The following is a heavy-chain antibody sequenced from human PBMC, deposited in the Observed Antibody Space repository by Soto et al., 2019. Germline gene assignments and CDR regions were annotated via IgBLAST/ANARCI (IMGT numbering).Heavy chain of an antibody. D-gene: IGHD6-13*01. CDR2: ISYDGSNK. CDR1: GFTFSSYA. J-gene: IGHJ6*02. V-gene: IGHV3-30-3*01. CDR3: ARQLIRAAAYYYGMDV. Sequence: ESGGGVVQPGRSLRLSCAASGFTFSSYAMHWVRQAPGKGLEWVAVISYDGSNKYYADSVKGRFTISRDNSKNTLYLQMNSLRAEDTAVYYCARQLIRAAAYYYGMDVWGQGTTVTVSS.